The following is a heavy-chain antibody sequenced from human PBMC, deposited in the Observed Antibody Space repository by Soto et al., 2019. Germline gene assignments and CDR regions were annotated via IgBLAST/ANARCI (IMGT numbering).Heavy chain of an antibody. CDR2: MYNTGST. CDR1: GGSISSYY. CDR3: ARDLWGYCGADCYPLDV. J-gene: IGHJ6*02. D-gene: IGHD2-21*02. Sequence: QVRLQESGPGLVKPSETLSLTCTVSGGSISSYYWSWIRQPPGKGLEWIGYMYNTGSTIYNPSLKSRVTISVDTSKNQCSLTLTAVTAADTAVYYCARDLWGYCGADCYPLDVWGQGTTVTVSS. V-gene: IGHV4-59*01.